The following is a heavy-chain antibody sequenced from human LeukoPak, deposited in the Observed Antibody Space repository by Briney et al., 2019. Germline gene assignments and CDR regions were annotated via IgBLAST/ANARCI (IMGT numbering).Heavy chain of an antibody. CDR3: ARGLVGAKNYFDY. CDR1: SGSISSYY. CDR2: IYYSGST. Sequence: PSETLSLTCTVSSGSISSYYWSWIRQPPGKGLEWIGYIYYSGSTNYKPSLKSRVTISVDTSKNQFSLKLSSVTAADTAVYYCARGLVGAKNYFDYWGQGTLVTVSS. D-gene: IGHD1-26*01. J-gene: IGHJ4*02. V-gene: IGHV4-59*08.